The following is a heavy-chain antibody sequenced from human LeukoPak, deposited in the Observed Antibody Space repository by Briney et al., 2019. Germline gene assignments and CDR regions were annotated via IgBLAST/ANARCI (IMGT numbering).Heavy chain of an antibody. J-gene: IGHJ5*02. CDR3: ARGRGSWFDP. CDR1: GGSISSGDYY. D-gene: IGHD3-10*01. CDR2: IYYSGST. V-gene: IGHV4-30-4*01. Sequence: SETLSLTCTVSGGSISSGDYYWRWIRQPPGKGLEWIGYIYYSGSTYYNPSLKSRVTISVDTSKNQFSLKLSSVTAADTAVYYCARGRGSWFDPWGQGTLVTVSS.